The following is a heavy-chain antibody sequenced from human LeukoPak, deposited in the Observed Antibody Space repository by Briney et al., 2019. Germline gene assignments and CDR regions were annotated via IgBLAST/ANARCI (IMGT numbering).Heavy chain of an antibody. CDR1: GSSINNNF. J-gene: IGHJ4*02. CDR2: IYSSGSA. D-gene: IGHD3-10*01. V-gene: IGHV4-59*12. CDR3: AREGEYYGSGSYCDY. Sequence: SETLSLTCTVSGSSINNNFWTWIRQPPGKGLEWIGYIYSSGSANYNPSLKSRVIISGDTSKNQFSLRLTSVTAADTAVYYCAREGEYYGSGSYCDYWGQGTLVTVSS.